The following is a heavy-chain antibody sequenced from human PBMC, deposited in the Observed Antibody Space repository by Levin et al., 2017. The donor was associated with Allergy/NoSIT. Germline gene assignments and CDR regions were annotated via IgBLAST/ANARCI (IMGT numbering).Heavy chain of an antibody. V-gene: IGHV4-4*07. Sequence: GSLRLSCTVSGGSISSYYWSWIREPAGKGLEWIGRIYTSGSTNYNPSLKSRVTMSVDTSKNQFSLKLSSVTAADTAVYYCARNGLARDGYNYYYYYGMDVWGQGTTVTVSS. D-gene: IGHD5-24*01. J-gene: IGHJ6*02. CDR3: ARNGLARDGYNYYYYYGMDV. CDR2: IYTSGST. CDR1: GGSISSYY.